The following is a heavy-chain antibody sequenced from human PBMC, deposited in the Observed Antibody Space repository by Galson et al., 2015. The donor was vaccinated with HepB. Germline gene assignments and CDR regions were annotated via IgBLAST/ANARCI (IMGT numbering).Heavy chain of an antibody. D-gene: IGHD1-26*01. CDR1: GFTFSSYS. CDR2: ISSSSSYI. CDR3: AREGGRSLWDDY. Sequence: SLRLSCAASGFTFSSYSMNWVRQAPGKGLEWVSSISSSSSYIYYADSVKGRFTISRDNAKNSLYLQMNSLRAEDTAVYYCAREGGRSLWDDYWGQGTLVTVSS. V-gene: IGHV3-21*01. J-gene: IGHJ4*02.